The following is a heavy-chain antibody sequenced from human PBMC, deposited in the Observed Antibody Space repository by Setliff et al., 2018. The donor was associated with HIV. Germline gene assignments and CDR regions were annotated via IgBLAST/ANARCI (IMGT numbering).Heavy chain of an antibody. D-gene: IGHD2-2*02. V-gene: IGHV3-30*01. Sequence: PGGSLRLSCAASGFTFSSYAMHWVRQAPGKGLEWVAVISYDGSNKYYADSVKGRFTISRDNSKNTLYLQMNSLRAEDTAVYYCARSAHCSSTSCYMADFDYWGQGTLVTVSS. CDR3: ARSAHCSSTSCYMADFDY. CDR1: GFTFSSYA. CDR2: ISYDGSNK. J-gene: IGHJ4*02.